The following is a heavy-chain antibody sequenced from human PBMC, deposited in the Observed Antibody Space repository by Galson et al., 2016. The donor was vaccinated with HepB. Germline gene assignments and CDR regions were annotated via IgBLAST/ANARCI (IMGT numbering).Heavy chain of an antibody. D-gene: IGHD1-26*01. J-gene: IGHJ6*04. CDR2: ISRRGDRG. CDR1: GFSFRNYG. Sequence: SLRLSCAASGFSFRNYGMTWVRQAPGKGLEVVASISRRGDRGDYADSVKGRFPISRENSKNTLSLQMNSLTADDTAIYYCVQGSTAPAVWGKGTTVTVSS. CDR3: VQGSTAPAV. V-gene: IGHV3-23*01.